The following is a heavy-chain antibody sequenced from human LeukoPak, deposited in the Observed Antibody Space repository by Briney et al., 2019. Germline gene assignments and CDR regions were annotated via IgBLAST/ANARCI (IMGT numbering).Heavy chain of an antibody. Sequence: GGSLRLSCEASGFTLSSYWMSWVRQAPGKGLEWVANIKQDGSDRYYVGSVKGRFTISRDNAKNSLFLQMNSLRAEDTAVYYCARKPYGHYDYWGQGTLVTVSS. CDR2: IKQDGSDR. J-gene: IGHJ4*02. CDR1: GFTLSSYW. D-gene: IGHD4-17*01. V-gene: IGHV3-7*01. CDR3: ARKPYGHYDY.